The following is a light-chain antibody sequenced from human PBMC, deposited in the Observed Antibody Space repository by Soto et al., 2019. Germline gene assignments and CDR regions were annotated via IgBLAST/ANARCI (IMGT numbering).Light chain of an antibody. CDR1: QSINNW. V-gene: IGKV1-5*03. CDR3: QQYESFPRT. Sequence: DIQMTQSPSTLSASVGDRVTITCRASQSINNWLAWYQQKPGKAPKLLILNASTLESGVPSRFSGSGSGTEFTLSISSLQPDDFATYYCQQYESFPRTFGQGTKLEIK. CDR2: NAS. J-gene: IGKJ1*01.